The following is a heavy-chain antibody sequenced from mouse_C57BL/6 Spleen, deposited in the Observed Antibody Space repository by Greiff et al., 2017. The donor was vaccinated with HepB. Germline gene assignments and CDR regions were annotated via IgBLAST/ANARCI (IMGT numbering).Heavy chain of an antibody. Sequence: EVMLVESGGGLVKPGGSLKLSCAASGFTFRDYGMHWVRQAPEKGLEWVAYISSGSSTIYYADTVKGRFTISRDNAKNPLFLQMTSLRSEDTAMYYCARDQYYGSDYFDYWGQGTTLTVSS. CDR1: GFTFRDYG. V-gene: IGHV5-17*01. CDR2: ISSGSSTI. J-gene: IGHJ2*01. CDR3: ARDQYYGSDYFDY. D-gene: IGHD1-1*01.